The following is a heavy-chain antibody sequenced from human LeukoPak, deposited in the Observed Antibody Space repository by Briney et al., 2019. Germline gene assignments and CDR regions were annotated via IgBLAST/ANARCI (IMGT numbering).Heavy chain of an antibody. D-gene: IGHD2-2*01. CDR3: AKGGDQLLPIYYFDY. CDR1: GFTVSSNY. CDR2: IYSCGST. J-gene: IGHJ4*02. V-gene: IGHV3-53*01. Sequence: QPGGPLRLSCAASGFTVSSNYMSWVRQAPGKGLEWVSVIYSCGSTYYADSVKGRFTISRDNSKNTLYLQMNSLRAEDTAVYYCAKGGDQLLPIYYFDYWGQGTLVTVSS.